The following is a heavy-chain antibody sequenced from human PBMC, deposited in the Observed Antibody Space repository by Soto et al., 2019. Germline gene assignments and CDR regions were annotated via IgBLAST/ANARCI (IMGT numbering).Heavy chain of an antibody. D-gene: IGHD6-19*01. V-gene: IGHV3-23*01. Sequence: GSLRLSCAAPGFTFSSFDMGWVRQAPGRGLEWVSGIAGKGGRTHYADSVKGRFTISRDNTKKTLYLQMSTLRAEDTAMYSCAKDRKWVDLWYFESWGQGTLVTVSS. CDR2: IAGKGGRT. CDR3: AKDRKWVDLWYFES. CDR1: GFTFSSFD. J-gene: IGHJ4*02.